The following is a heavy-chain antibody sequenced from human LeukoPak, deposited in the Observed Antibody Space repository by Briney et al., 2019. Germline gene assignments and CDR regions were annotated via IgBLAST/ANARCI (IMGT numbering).Heavy chain of an antibody. J-gene: IGHJ5*02. Sequence: GGSLRLSCVASGFTFSSYSMNWVRQAPGKGLEWVAVISYDGSNKYYADSVKGRFTISRDNSKNTLYLQMNSLRAEDTAVYYCARDGSGSYYHHWGQGTLVTVSS. CDR2: ISYDGSNK. V-gene: IGHV3-30*03. CDR3: ARDGSGSYYHH. CDR1: GFTFSSYS. D-gene: IGHD3-10*01.